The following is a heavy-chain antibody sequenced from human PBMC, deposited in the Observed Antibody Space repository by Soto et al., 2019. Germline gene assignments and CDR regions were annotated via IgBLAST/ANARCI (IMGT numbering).Heavy chain of an antibody. D-gene: IGHD6-13*01. CDR2: VYYSGFT. CDR3: TRDHERASSSWNPTFDY. CDR1: GDSISSVDYY. V-gene: IGHV4-61*03. J-gene: IGHJ4*02. Sequence: PSETLSLTCAVSGDSISSVDYYWSWIRQPPGKGLEWIGYVYYSGFTNYNPSLKSRVTISMDWPQKHFSLKLRSVTAGDTAVYYCTRDHERASSSWNPTFDYWGQGTLVTVSS.